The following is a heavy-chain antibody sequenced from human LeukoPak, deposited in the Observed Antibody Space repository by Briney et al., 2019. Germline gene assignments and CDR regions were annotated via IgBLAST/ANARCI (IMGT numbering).Heavy chain of an antibody. CDR1: RGSISSYY. D-gene: IGHD2-2*01. V-gene: IGHV4-59*01. J-gene: IGHJ4*02. CDR2: MFHSGSP. Sequence: SETLSLTCTVSRGSISSYYWNWIRQSPRRGLEWIGYMFHSGSPNYNPSLKSRAAISIDTSKNQFSLKLSSVTAADTAVYYCARGARYCSTTSCSSFDYWGQGTLVTVSS. CDR3: ARGARYCSTTSCSSFDY.